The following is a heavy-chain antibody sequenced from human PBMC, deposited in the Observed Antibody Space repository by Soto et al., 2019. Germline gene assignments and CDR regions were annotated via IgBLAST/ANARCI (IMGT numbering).Heavy chain of an antibody. CDR1: GYIFTAYS. V-gene: IGHV1-2*02. CDR3: AREASAVVSLDY. CDR2: INPNSGDT. Sequence: ASVKVSCKASGYIFTAYSMHWVRQAPGQGLEWLGWINPNSGDTIYAQKFQDGVTMTCDTSVSTAYLELSSLSSDDTALYYCAREASAVVSLDYWGQGTLVTVSS. D-gene: IGHD2-15*01. J-gene: IGHJ4*02.